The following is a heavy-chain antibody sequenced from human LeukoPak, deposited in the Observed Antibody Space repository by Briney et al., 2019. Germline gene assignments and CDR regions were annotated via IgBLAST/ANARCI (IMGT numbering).Heavy chain of an antibody. CDR2: INPNSGGT. V-gene: IGHV1-2*02. D-gene: IGHD2-15*01. CDR1: GYTFIGYY. Sequence: ASVKVSCKASGYTFIGYYMHWVRQAPGQGLEWMGWINPNSGGTNYAQKFQGRVTMTRDTSISTAYMELSRLRSDDTAVYYCARGNIVVVVAAAPDYWGQGTLVTVSS. J-gene: IGHJ4*02. CDR3: ARGNIVVVVAAAPDY.